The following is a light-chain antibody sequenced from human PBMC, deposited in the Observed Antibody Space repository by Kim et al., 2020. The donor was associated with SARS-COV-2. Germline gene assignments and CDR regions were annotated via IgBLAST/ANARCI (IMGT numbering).Light chain of an antibody. CDR3: QAWASSIVV. J-gene: IGLJ2*01. CDR2: QDS. V-gene: IGLV3-1*01. Sequence: SYELTQPPSVSVSPGQTASITCSGDKLGDKYACWYQQKPGQSPVLVIYQDSKRPSGIPERFSGSNSGNTATLTISGTQAMDEADYYCQAWASSIVVFGGG. CDR1: KLGDKY.